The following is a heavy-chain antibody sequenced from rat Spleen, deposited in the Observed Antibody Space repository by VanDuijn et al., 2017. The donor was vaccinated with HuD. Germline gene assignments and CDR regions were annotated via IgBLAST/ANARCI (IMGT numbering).Heavy chain of an antibody. Sequence: EVQLVESGGGLVQPGRSLKLSCAASGFTLSDYYMAWVRQAPTKGLEWVATINYDGSSTYYRDSVRGRFTISRDNAKSTLYLQMDSLRSEDTATYYCTTGIQPRHWGQGVMVTVSS. V-gene: IGHV5-29*01. CDR2: INYDGSST. CDR1: GFTLSDYY. D-gene: IGHD1-5*01. J-gene: IGHJ2*01. CDR3: TTGIQPRH.